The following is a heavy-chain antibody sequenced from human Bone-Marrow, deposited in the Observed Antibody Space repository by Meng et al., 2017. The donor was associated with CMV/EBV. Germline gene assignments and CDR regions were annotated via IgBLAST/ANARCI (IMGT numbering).Heavy chain of an antibody. V-gene: IGHV4-39*07. Sequence: SETLSLTCTVSGGSISSSSYYWGWIRQPPGKGLEWIGSIYYSGSTYYNPSLKSRVTISVDTSKNQFSLKLSSVTAADTAVYYWARFEYSSSPFDPWGQGTLVTVSS. CDR1: GGSISSSSYY. CDR3: ARFEYSSSPFDP. CDR2: IYYSGST. D-gene: IGHD6-6*01. J-gene: IGHJ5*02.